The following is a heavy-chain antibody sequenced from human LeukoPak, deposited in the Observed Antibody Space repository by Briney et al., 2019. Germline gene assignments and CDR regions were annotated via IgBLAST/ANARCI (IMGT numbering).Heavy chain of an antibody. V-gene: IGHV4-59*12. CDR3: ASLDSSGYYYREATDY. CDR1: GGSISSYY. CDR2: IYYSGTT. Sequence: SETLSLTCTVSGGSISSYYWSWIRQPPGKGLEWIGYIYYSGTTNYNPSLKSRVTISVDTSKNQFSLKLSSVTAADTAVYYCASLDSSGYYYREATDYWGQGTLVTVSS. D-gene: IGHD3-22*01. J-gene: IGHJ4*02.